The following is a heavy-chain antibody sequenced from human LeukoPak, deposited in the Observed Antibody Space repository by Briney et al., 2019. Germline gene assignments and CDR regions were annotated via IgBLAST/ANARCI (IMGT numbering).Heavy chain of an antibody. V-gene: IGHV3-7*01. CDR3: ASAGPPYCSSTSCYDY. J-gene: IGHJ4*02. Sequence: GGSLRLSSAASGFTSSSYWMSWVRQAPGKGLEWVANIKQDGSEKYYVDSVKGRFTISRDNAKNSLYLQMNSLRAEDTAVYYCASAGPPYCSSTSCYDYWGQGTLVTVSS. CDR1: GFTSSSYW. D-gene: IGHD2-2*01. CDR2: IKQDGSEK.